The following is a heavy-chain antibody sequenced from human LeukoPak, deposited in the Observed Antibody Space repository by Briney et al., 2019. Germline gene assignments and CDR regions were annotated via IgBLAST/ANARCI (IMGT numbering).Heavy chain of an antibody. Sequence: TGGSLRLSCAASGFTFSSYGMHWVRQAPGKGLEWVAVISYDGSNKYYADSVKGRFTISRDNSKNTLYLQMNSLRAEDTAVYYCAKDRQWELLDYWGQGTLVTVSS. D-gene: IGHD1-26*01. J-gene: IGHJ4*02. CDR3: AKDRQWELLDY. CDR2: ISYDGSNK. V-gene: IGHV3-30*18. CDR1: GFTFSSYG.